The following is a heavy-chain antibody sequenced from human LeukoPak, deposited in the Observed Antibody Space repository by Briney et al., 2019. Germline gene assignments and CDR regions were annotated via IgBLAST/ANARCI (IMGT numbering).Heavy chain of an antibody. J-gene: IGHJ4*02. CDR2: IKQDGSEK. CDR1: GFTFSSYW. V-gene: IGHV3-7*01. Sequence: GGSLRLSCAASGFTFSSYWMSWVRQAPGKGLEWVANIKQDGSEKYYVDSVKGRFTISRDNAKNSLYLQMNSLRAEDTAVYYCARDASLAGDGSVGFDYWGQGTLVTVSP. CDR3: ARDASLAGDGSVGFDY. D-gene: IGHD3-10*01.